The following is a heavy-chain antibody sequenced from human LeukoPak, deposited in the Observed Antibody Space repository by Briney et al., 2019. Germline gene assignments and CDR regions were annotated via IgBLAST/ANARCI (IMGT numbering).Heavy chain of an antibody. J-gene: IGHJ1*01. CDR2: INHSGST. V-gene: IGHV4-34*01. CDR3: ASGVWAQWLAFGYFQH. D-gene: IGHD6-19*01. CDR1: GGSFSGYY. Sequence: SETLSLTCAVYGGSFSGYYWSWIRQPPGKGLEWIGEINHSGSTNYNPSLKSRVTISVDTSKNQFSLKLSSVTAADTAVYYCASGVWAQWLAFGYFQHWGQGTLVTVSS.